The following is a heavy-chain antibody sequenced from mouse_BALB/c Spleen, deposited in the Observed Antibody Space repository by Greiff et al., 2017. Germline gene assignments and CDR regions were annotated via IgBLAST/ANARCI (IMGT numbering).Heavy chain of an antibody. J-gene: IGHJ4*01. CDR2: IWSDGST. CDR1: GFSLTSYG. CDR3: ARHDGYYYAMDY. Sequence: QVQLQQSGPDLVAPSQSLSITCTVSGFSLTSYGVHWVRQPPGKGLEWLVVIWSDGSTTYNSALKSRLSISKDNSKSQVFLKMNSLQTDDTAMYYCARHDGYYYAMDYWGQRTSVTVSS. D-gene: IGHD2-3*01. V-gene: IGHV2-6-2*01.